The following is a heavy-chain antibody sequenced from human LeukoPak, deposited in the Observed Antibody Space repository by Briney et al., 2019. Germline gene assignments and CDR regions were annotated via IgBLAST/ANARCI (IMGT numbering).Heavy chain of an antibody. CDR3: AREEGYYFDY. Sequence: PGGSLRLSCVASGFTFSSYAMHWVRQAPGKGLEWVAVISYDGSNKYYADSVKGRFTISRDNSKNTLYLQVNSLRAEDTAVFYCAREEGYYFDYWGQGTLVTVSS. J-gene: IGHJ4*02. CDR2: ISYDGSNK. V-gene: IGHV3-30-3*01. CDR1: GFTFSSYA.